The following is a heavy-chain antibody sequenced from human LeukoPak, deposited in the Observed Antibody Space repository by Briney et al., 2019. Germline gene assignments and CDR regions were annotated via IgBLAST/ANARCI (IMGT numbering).Heavy chain of an antibody. J-gene: IGHJ4*02. V-gene: IGHV3-30*04. Sequence: GGSLRLSCAASGFSFSTYTMHWVRQDPGNGLEWVGLVSFDGNHIDYADSVQGRFTISRDISKNTFYLQMNSLRAEDTAVYYCARDRIQIWSYVGTIDYWGPGALVTVSS. CDR1: GFSFSTYT. CDR3: ARDRIQIWSYVGTIDY. D-gene: IGHD5-18*01. CDR2: VSFDGNHI.